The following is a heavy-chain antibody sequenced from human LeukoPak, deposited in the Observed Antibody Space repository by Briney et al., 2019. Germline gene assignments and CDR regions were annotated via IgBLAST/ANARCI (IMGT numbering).Heavy chain of an antibody. CDR3: AREANYYGSGSYFEGTFDY. V-gene: IGHV4-59*01. CDR2: MSNNGAT. Sequence: SETLSLTCTVSGGSISGFYWSWIRQPPGKGLEWIGYMSNNGATTYNPSLKSRVTISIDTSKNEFSLKLTSVIAADTAVYFCAREANYYGSGSYFEGTFDYWGQGSLVTVSS. CDR1: GGSISGFY. D-gene: IGHD3-10*01. J-gene: IGHJ4*02.